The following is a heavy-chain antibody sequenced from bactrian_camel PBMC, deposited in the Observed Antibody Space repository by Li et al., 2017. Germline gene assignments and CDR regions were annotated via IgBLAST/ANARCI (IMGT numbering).Heavy chain of an antibody. J-gene: IGHJ4*01. Sequence: HVQLVESGGGSVQAGGSLRLSCTASGIQRKGYCLGWFRQVPGKEREGVAAIDSDGSTSYADFVKGRFTISKDNAKNTLYLQMNSLKPEDTAKYYCAARDTVACSGTRPEIFAFWGQGTQVTVS. CDR2: IDSDGST. D-gene: IGHD1*01. CDR1: GIQRKGYC. V-gene: IGHV3S53*01. CDR3: AARDTVACSGTRPEIFAF.